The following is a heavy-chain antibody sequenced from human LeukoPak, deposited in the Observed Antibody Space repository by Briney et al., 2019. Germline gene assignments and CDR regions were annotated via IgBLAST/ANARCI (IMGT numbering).Heavy chain of an antibody. J-gene: IGHJ4*02. CDR2: IYSSGYT. CDR1: GGAIRSHY. V-gene: IGHV4-4*07. D-gene: IGHD1/OR15-1a*01. CDR3: ARGEHSADS. Sequence: SETLSLTCTVSGGAIRSHYWNWIRQPAGKGLEWIGRIYSSGYTNDNPFLKSRITMSVDLSKNQFSLRLNSVTAADTAVYYCARGEHSADSWGQGMLVTVSS.